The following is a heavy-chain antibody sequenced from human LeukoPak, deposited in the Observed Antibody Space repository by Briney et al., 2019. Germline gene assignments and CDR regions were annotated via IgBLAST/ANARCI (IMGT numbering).Heavy chain of an antibody. CDR1: GLTVNRNY. CDR2: MYSGGST. J-gene: IGHJ1*01. D-gene: IGHD3-10*01. Sequence: GGSPRLSCVASGLTVNRNYMMWVRQAPGGGLEWLSTMYSGGSTFYADSVKGRFIISRDDSRNTVYLQMNGLRVDDSATYYCARPGSSYWGQGTLLVVSS. CDR3: ARPGSSY. V-gene: IGHV3-66*01.